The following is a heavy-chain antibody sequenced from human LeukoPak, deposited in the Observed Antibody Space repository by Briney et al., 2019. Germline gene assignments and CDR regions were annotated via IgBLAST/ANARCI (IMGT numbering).Heavy chain of an antibody. J-gene: IGHJ4*02. Sequence: GRSLRLSCAGSGFTFRNYAMSWVRQAPGKGLERVSVISSSGGSTYYADSVKGRFTSSRDNSKNTLYLQMNSLRAEDTAVYYCAKDESSGYYYFDHWGQGTLVTVSS. V-gene: IGHV3-23*01. CDR1: GFTFRNYA. D-gene: IGHD3-22*01. CDR2: ISSSGGST. CDR3: AKDESSGYYYFDH.